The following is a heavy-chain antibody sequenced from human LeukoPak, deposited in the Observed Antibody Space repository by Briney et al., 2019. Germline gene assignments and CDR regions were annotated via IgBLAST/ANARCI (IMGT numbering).Heavy chain of an antibody. CDR1: GGTFSSYA. V-gene: IGHV1-69*06. J-gene: IGHJ5*02. Sequence: ASVKVSCKASGGTFSSYAISWVRQAPGQGLEWMGRIIPIFGTANYAQKFQGRVTITADKSTSTAYMELSSLRSEDTAVHYCARDRYGSGSYWSWFDPWGQGTLVTVSS. D-gene: IGHD3-10*01. CDR2: IIPIFGTA. CDR3: ARDRYGSGSYWSWFDP.